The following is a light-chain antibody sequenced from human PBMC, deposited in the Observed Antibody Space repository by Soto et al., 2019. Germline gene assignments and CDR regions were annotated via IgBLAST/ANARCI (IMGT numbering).Light chain of an antibody. J-gene: IGKJ1*01. CDR1: QSVYNN. V-gene: IGKV3-15*01. Sequence: DIVFTRSPATLSLSPGERATLSCMASQSVYNNGAWYQQRPGQALRLLIHGASARSIGVPAKGSDSGSGTQCTRTDSSRQSEHSAVDDCQQHDSWPRTFGRGTKVDIK. CDR3: QQHDSWPRT. CDR2: GAS.